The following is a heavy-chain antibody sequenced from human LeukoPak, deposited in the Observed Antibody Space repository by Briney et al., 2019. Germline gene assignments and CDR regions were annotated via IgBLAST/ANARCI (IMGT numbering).Heavy chain of an antibody. CDR3: ARHRGYSYGSTFDY. V-gene: IGHV4-59*08. Sequence: PSETLSLTCTVSGGSISSYYWSWIRQPPGKGLEWIGSIYYSGTINYNPSLKSRLTISRDTSKNQFSLKLSSVTAADTAVYYCARHRGYSYGSTFDYWGQGTLVTVSS. D-gene: IGHD5-18*01. J-gene: IGHJ4*02. CDR2: IYYSGTI. CDR1: GGSISSYY.